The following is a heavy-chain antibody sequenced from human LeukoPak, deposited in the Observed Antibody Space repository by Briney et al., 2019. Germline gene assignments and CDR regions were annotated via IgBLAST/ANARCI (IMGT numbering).Heavy chain of an antibody. J-gene: IGHJ6*02. CDR3: ARVYGGLDV. Sequence: PGGSLRLSCAASGFIFSTYGMTWFRQAPGRGLEWVSGISGSGLNTYYADSVKGRFTISRDNAKNSLYLQMNSLRAEDTAVYYCARVYGGLDVWGQGTTVTVSS. D-gene: IGHD4/OR15-4a*01. CDR1: GFIFSTYG. CDR2: ISGSGLNT. V-gene: IGHV3-21*01.